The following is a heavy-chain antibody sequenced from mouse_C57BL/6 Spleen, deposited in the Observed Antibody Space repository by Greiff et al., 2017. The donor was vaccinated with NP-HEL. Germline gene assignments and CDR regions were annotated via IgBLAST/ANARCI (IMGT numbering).Heavy chain of an antibody. CDR3: ARLGYYGSWFAY. CDR1: GFTFSDYY. CDR2: ISNGGGST. D-gene: IGHD1-1*01. V-gene: IGHV5-12*01. J-gene: IGHJ3*01. Sequence: EVKVVESGGGLVQPGGSLKLSCAASGFTFSDYYMYWVRQTPEKRLEWVAYISNGGGSTYYPDTVKGRFTISRDNAKNTLYLQMSRLKSEDTAMYYCARLGYYGSWFAYWGQGTLVTVSA.